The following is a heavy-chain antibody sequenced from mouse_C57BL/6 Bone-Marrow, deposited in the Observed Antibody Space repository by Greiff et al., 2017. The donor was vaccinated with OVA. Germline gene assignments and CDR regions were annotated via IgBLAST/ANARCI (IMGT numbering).Heavy chain of an antibody. CDR3: TTRGSSPYYYAMDY. D-gene: IGHD1-1*01. Sequence: VHVKQSGAELVRPGASVKLSCTASGFNIKDDYMHWVKQRPEHGLEWIGWIDPENGDTEYASKFQGKATITADTSSNTAYLQLSSLTSEDTAVYYCTTRGSSPYYYAMDYWGQGTSVTVSS. V-gene: IGHV14-4*01. J-gene: IGHJ4*01. CDR2: IDPENGDT. CDR1: GFNIKDDY.